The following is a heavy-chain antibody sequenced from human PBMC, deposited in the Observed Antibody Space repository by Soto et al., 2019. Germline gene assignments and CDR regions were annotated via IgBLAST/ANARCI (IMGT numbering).Heavy chain of an antibody. J-gene: IGHJ5*02. V-gene: IGHV1-8*02. CDR1: GGTFSSYA. Sequence: ASVKVSCKASGGTFSSYAISWVRQAPGQGLEWMGWMIPISGNADYAQKFQGRVTMTRNTSTSTAYMELSSLRSEDTAVYYCARDRNTIFGAVNWFDPWGQGTLVTVS. CDR3: ARDRNTIFGAVNWFDP. CDR2: MIPISGNA. D-gene: IGHD3-3*01.